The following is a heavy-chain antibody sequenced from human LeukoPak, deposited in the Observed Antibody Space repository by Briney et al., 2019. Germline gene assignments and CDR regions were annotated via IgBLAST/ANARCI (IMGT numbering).Heavy chain of an antibody. D-gene: IGHD2-8*01. CDR1: GCTFTGYY. J-gene: IGHJ4*02. CDR2: INPNSGGT. V-gene: IGHV1-2*02. CDR3: ARGPYCTNGVCSRSFDY. Sequence: GASVKVSCKASGCTFTGYYMHWVRQAPGQGLERMGWINPNSGGTNYAQKFQGRVTMTRDTSISTAYMELSRLRSDDTAVYYCARGPYCTNGVCSRSFDYWGQGTLVTVSS.